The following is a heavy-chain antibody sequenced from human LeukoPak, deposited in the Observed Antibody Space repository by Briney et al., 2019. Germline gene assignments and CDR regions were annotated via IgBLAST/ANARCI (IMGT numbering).Heavy chain of an antibody. V-gene: IGHV4-4*07. CDR3: ARDLPSYYFGSCNMFDP. CDR2: IYTTERT. Sequence: SETLSLTCSVSGDSISTYYWSWIRQPAGKGLEWIGRIYTTERTNYNSFLKSRVTMSKDTSKNQVSLRLSSVTAADTAVYYCARDLPSYYFGSCNMFDPWGPGILVTVSS. D-gene: IGHD3-10*01. J-gene: IGHJ5*02. CDR1: GDSISTYY.